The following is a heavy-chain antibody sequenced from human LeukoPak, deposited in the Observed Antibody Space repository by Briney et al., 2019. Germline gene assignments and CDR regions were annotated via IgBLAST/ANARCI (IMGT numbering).Heavy chain of an antibody. V-gene: IGHV4-34*01. CDR1: GGSFSGYY. J-gene: IGHJ4*02. Sequence: PSETLSLTCAVYGGSFSGYYWSWIRQPPGKGLEWIGEINHSGSTNYNPSLKSRVTISVDTSKNQFSLKLSSVTAADTAVYYCARVGATVTTFFGVDYRGQGTLVTVSS. CDR3: ARVGATVTTFFGVDY. CDR2: INHSGST. D-gene: IGHD4-17*01.